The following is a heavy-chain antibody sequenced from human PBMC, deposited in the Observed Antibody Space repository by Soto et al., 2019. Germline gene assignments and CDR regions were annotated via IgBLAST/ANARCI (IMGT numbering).Heavy chain of an antibody. CDR2: ISGSGGST. CDR3: AKAGYYYYYYGMDV. J-gene: IGHJ6*02. CDR1: GFTFSSYA. V-gene: IGHV3-23*01. Sequence: GGSLRLSCAASGFTFSSYAMSWVRQAPGKGLEWVSAISGSGGSTYYADSVKGRFTISRDNSKNTLYLQMNSLRAEDTAVYYGAKAGYYYYYYGMDVWGQGTTVTVSS. D-gene: IGHD3-9*01.